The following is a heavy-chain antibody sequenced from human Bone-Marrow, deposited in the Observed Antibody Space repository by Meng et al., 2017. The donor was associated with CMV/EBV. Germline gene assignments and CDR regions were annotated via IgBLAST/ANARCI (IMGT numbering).Heavy chain of an antibody. D-gene: IGHD2-2*02. CDR3: AGYCSSTSCYTPDAFDI. CDR1: GFTFDDYA. Sequence: GGSLRLSCAASGFTFDDYAMHWVRQDPGKGLEWVSGISWNSGSIGYADSVKGRFTISRDNAKNPLYLQMNSLRAEDTALYYCAGYCSSTSCYTPDAFDIWGQGTMVTVAS. V-gene: IGHV3-9*01. J-gene: IGHJ3*02. CDR2: ISWNSGSI.